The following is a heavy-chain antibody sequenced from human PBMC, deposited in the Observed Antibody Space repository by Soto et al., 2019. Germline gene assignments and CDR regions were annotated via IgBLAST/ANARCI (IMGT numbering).Heavy chain of an antibody. CDR2: INGDGSIT. CDR1: GFTFSSYW. Sequence: EVQLVESGGGLVQPGGSLRLSCAASGFTFSSYWMHWVRRAPGKGLMWVSRINGDGSITSSADSVKGRFTSSRDNAKNTLYLQMNSLRAEDTAVYYCTRDRSTVTLFYFWGQGTLVTVSS. J-gene: IGHJ4*02. CDR3: TRDRSTVTLFYF. V-gene: IGHV3-74*01. D-gene: IGHD4-17*01.